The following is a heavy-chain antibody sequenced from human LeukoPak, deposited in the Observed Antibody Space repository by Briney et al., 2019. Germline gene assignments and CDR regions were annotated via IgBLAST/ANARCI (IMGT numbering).Heavy chain of an antibody. CDR2: IYPGDSDT. V-gene: IGHV5-51*01. D-gene: IGHD4-23*01. CDR3: ARQDYGGNAVFLY. J-gene: IGHJ4*02. Sequence: GESLKISCTGSGYSFASYWIGWVRQMPGKGLEWVGIIYPGDSDTRYSPTFQGQVTMSADKSISTAYLQWSSLKASDTAMYYCARQDYGGNAVFLYWGQGTLVTVSS. CDR1: GYSFASYW.